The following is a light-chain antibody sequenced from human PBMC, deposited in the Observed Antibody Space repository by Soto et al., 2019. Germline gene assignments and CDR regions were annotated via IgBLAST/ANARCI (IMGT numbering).Light chain of an antibody. CDR1: QSVSSN. CDR3: QQYNNWLPLT. Sequence: EIVMTQSPATLSVSPGERATLSCRASQSVSSNLAWYQQKPGQAPRLLIYGASTRATGIPARFSGSESGTEFTLTISSLQSEDFAVYYCQQYNNWLPLTFXPGTKVDIK. V-gene: IGKV3-15*01. J-gene: IGKJ3*01. CDR2: GAS.